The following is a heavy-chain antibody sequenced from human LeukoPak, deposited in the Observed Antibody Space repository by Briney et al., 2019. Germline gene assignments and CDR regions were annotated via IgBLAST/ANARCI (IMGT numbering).Heavy chain of an antibody. D-gene: IGHD6-19*01. J-gene: IGHJ3*02. CDR3: ARTVAGLPLDAFDI. V-gene: IGHV3-48*03. CDR2: ISINGSTI. Sequence: GGSLRLSCAASGFTFSSYEMNWVRQAPGKGLEWVSFISINGSTIYYADSVKGRFTISRDNAKNSLYLQMNSLRAEDTAVYYCARTVAGLPLDAFDIWGQGTMVTVSS. CDR1: GFTFSSYE.